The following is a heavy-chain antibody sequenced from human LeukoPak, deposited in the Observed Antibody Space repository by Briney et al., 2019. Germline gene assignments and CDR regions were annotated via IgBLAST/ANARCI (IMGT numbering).Heavy chain of an antibody. V-gene: IGHV3-23*01. Sequence: GGSLRLSCAASGFTFSSYAMGWVRQAPGKGLEWVSAISGSDGTTYYADSVKGRFTISRDNSKNTLYLQMNSLRAEDTAVYYCAKSATVTTYYFDYWGQGTLVTVSS. CDR1: GFTFSSYA. CDR3: AKSATVTTYYFDY. D-gene: IGHD4-11*01. J-gene: IGHJ4*02. CDR2: ISGSDGTT.